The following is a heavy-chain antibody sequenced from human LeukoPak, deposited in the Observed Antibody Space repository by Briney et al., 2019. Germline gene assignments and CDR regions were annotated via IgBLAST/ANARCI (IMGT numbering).Heavy chain of an antibody. CDR3: AGEIPDTYYYDSSGYNYFDY. V-gene: IGHV1-2*02. D-gene: IGHD3-22*01. Sequence: ASVKVSCKASGYTFTGYYMHWVRQAPGQGLEWMGWINPNSGGTNYAQKFQGRVTMTRDTSISTAYVELSRLRSDDTAVYYCAGEIPDTYYYDSSGYNYFDYWGQGTLVTVSS. CDR2: INPNSGGT. CDR1: GYTFTGYY. J-gene: IGHJ4*02.